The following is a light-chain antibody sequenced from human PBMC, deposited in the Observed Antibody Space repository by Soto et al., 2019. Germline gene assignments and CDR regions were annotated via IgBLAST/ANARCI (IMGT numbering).Light chain of an antibody. Sequence: QTVVTQPPSVSAAPGQRVTISCTGSSSNIGAGHDVHWYRQLPGTAPKLLIYGNINRPSEVPDRFSGSQSGTSTSLAITGLQAEDEADYYCQSYDSSLSGWVFGGGTKVTVL. J-gene: IGLJ2*01. CDR1: SSNIGAGHD. CDR2: GNI. CDR3: QSYDSSLSGWV. V-gene: IGLV1-40*01.